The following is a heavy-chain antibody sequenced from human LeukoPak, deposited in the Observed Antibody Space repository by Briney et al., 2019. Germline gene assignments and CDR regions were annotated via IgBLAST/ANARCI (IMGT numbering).Heavy chain of an antibody. V-gene: IGHV1-18*01. CDR1: GYTLTSYG. Sequence: ASVKVSCKASGYTLTSYGISWVRQAPGQGLEWMGWISAYNGNTNYAQKLQGRVTMTTDTSTSTAYIELRSLRSDDTAVYYCARDALGRTRGYYYYMDVWGKGTTVTVSS. J-gene: IGHJ6*03. CDR3: ARDALGRTRGYYYYMDV. CDR2: ISAYNGNT. D-gene: IGHD1-26*01.